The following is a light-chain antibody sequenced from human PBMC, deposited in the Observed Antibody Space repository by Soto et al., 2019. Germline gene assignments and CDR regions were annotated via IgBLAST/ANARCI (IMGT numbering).Light chain of an antibody. CDR1: QSVSSN. Sequence: EIVMTQSPATLSVSPWERATLSCRASQSVSSNFAWYQQKAGQAPRLLIYGASTRATGIPARFSGSGSGTEFTLTISSLQSEDFAVYYCQQYNNWPVTFGQGTRLEIK. V-gene: IGKV3-15*01. CDR2: GAS. J-gene: IGKJ5*01. CDR3: QQYNNWPVT.